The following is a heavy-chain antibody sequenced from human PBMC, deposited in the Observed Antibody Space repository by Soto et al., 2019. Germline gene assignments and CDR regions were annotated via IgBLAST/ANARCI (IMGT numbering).Heavy chain of an antibody. J-gene: IGHJ4*02. Sequence: SETLSLTCAVYGGSFSGYYWSWIRQPPGKGLEWIGEINHSGSTNYNPSLKSRVTISVDTSKNQFSLKLSSVTAADTAVYYCARGPYYDFWSGPDYWGQGTLVTVSS. V-gene: IGHV4-34*01. CDR1: GGSFSGYY. CDR3: ARGPYYDFWSGPDY. D-gene: IGHD3-3*01. CDR2: INHSGST.